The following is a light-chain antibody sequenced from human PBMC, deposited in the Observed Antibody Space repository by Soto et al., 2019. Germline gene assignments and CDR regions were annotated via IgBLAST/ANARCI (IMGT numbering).Light chain of an antibody. CDR2: GNH. J-gene: IGLJ3*02. CDR3: QSYDSSLSGSGV. CDR1: SSNIGAGYD. V-gene: IGLV1-40*01. Sequence: QPVLTQPPSVSGAPGQGVTISCTGGSSNIGAGYDVHWYQHLPGTSPKLLIYGNHNRPSGVPDRFSGSKSGTSASLAITALQAEDEADYYCQSYDSSLSGSGVFGGGTKLTVL.